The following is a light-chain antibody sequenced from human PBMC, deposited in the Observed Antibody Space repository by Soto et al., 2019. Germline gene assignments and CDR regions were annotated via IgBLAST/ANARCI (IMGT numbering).Light chain of an antibody. CDR3: QQYNNWHPLT. CDR2: GAS. Sequence: EIVMTQSPATLSVSPGERATLSCRASQSVSSNLAWYQQKPGQAPRLLIYGASTRATGIPARFSGSGSGTDFALTISRVEPEDFAVYYCQQYNNWHPLTFGGGTKVDIK. CDR1: QSVSSN. V-gene: IGKV3-15*01. J-gene: IGKJ4*01.